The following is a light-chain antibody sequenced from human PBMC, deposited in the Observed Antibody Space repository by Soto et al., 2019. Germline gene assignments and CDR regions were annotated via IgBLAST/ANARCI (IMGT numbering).Light chain of an antibody. CDR2: DAS. CDR1: QSVSSY. CDR3: QQRSNWPST. V-gene: IGKV3-11*01. Sequence: EIVLTQSPATLSLSPGARAPLSCRASQSVSSYLAWYQQNPGQAPRLLIYDASNRATGIPARFSGSGSGTDFTLTISSLEPEDFAVYYCQQRSNWPSTFGQGTRLEIK. J-gene: IGKJ5*01.